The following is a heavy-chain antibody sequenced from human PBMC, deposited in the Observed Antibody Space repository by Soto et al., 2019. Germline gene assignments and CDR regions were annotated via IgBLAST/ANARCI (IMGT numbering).Heavy chain of an antibody. V-gene: IGHV1-69*01. J-gene: IGHJ6*02. CDR1: GGTFSSYG. D-gene: IGHD3-9*01. CDR3: ARDPSRYDILTCRSNYYIYGLDV. CDR2: FILMIGKR. Sequence: QVQVVQSGAEVKKPGSSVKVSCKDSGGTFSSYGINWVRQAPGQGLEWMGGFILMIGKRSYAQKFQGRVTITADEARSKVYMKMRSLRSEDTAVYYCARDPSRYDILTCRSNYYIYGLDVWGQGTTVTVSS.